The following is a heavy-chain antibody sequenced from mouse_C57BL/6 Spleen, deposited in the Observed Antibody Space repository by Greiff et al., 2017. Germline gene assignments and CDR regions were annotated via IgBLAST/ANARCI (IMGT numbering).Heavy chain of an antibody. CDR3: ANYYGSYAMDY. V-gene: IGHV5-6*01. CDR1: GFTFSSYG. J-gene: IGHJ4*01. Sequence: EVKLMESGGDLVKPGGSLKLSCAASGFTFSSYGMSWVRQTPDKRLEWVATISSGGSYTYYPDSVKGRFTISRYNAKNTRYLQMSSLKSEDTAMYYCANYYGSYAMDYWGQGTSVTVSS. CDR2: ISSGGSYT. D-gene: IGHD1-1*01.